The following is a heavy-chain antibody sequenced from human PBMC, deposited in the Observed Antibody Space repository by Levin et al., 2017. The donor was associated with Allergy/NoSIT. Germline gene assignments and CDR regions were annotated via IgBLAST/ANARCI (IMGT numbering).Heavy chain of an antibody. J-gene: IGHJ6*02. Sequence: PSETLSLTCAISGDSVSSNSAAWNWIRQSPSRGLEWLGRTYYRSKWYNDYAVSVKSRITINPDTSKNQFSLQLNSVTPEDTAVYYCARESLTHSSGWTADYYYYYGMDVWGQGTTVTVSS. CDR1: GDSVSSNSAA. CDR3: ARESLTHSSGWTADYYYYYGMDV. D-gene: IGHD6-19*01. V-gene: IGHV6-1*01. CDR2: TYYRSKWYN.